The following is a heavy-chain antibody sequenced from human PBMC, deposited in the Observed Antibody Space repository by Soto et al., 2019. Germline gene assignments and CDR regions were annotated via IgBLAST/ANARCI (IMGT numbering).Heavy chain of an antibody. CDR2: IYYSGST. CDR1: GGSISSSSYY. Sequence: QLQLQESGPGLVKPSETLSLTCTVSGGSISSSSYYWGWIRQPPGKGLEWIGSIYYSGSTYYNPSLKSRVTLSVDTSQNQFSLKLSSVTAADTAVYYCASPLRRGVRVNWYFDLWGRGTLVTVSS. CDR3: ASPLRRGVRVNWYFDL. J-gene: IGHJ2*01. V-gene: IGHV4-39*01.